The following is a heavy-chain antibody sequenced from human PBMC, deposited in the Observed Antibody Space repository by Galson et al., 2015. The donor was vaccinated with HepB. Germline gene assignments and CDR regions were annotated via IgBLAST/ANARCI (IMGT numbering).Heavy chain of an antibody. CDR3: ARVRGTIYYYGMDV. CDR2: TYYRSKRYS. D-gene: IGHD2-15*01. J-gene: IGHJ6*02. CDR1: GDSVSNNNAA. V-gene: IGHV6-1*01. Sequence: CAISGDSVSNNNAAWNWIRESPSRGLEWLGRTYYRSKRYSDYAESLRSRITINPDTSKNQISLHLNSVTPEDTAVYYCARVRGTIYYYGMDVWGLGTTVTVSS.